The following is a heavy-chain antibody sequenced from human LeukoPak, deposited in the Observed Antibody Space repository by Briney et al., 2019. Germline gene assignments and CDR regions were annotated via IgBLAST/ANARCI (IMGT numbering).Heavy chain of an antibody. D-gene: IGHD1-26*01. CDR2: IYYSGST. Sequence: KPSETLSLTRSVSGGSFSSYYWSSIRQPPGKGLEWIGYIYYSGSTNYNPSLKSRVTISVDTSKNQFSLKLSSVTAADTAVYYCASVPRELGDYYYMDVWGKGTTVTVSS. CDR3: ASVPRELGDYYYMDV. V-gene: IGHV4-59*01. CDR1: GGSFSSYY. J-gene: IGHJ6*03.